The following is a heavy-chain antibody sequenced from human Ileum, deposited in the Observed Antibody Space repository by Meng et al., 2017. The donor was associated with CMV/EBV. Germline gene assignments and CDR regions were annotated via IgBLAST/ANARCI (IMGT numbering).Heavy chain of an antibody. CDR3: AREVCSTSSCSFDY. CDR2: IHHTGST. CDR1: GSSISSGGYY. Sequence: SETLSLTCAVSGSSISSGGYYWSWIRQHPGKGLEWIGYIHHTGSTHTNPSFTSRVTMSVDTSKNHFSLKLSSVTAADTAVYYCAREVCSTSSCSFDYWGQGTLVTVSS. D-gene: IGHD2-2*01. V-gene: IGHV4-31*11. J-gene: IGHJ4*02.